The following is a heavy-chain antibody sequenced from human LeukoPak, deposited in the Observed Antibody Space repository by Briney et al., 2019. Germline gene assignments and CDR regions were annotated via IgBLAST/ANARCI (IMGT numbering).Heavy chain of an antibody. CDR3: ARGGKWLHFPFDI. V-gene: IGHV1-46*01. D-gene: IGHD3-22*01. CDR1: GYTFTSYY. J-gene: IGHJ3*02. CDR2: INPSGGST. Sequence: ASVKVSCKASGYTFTSYYMHWVRQAPGQGLEWMGIINPSGGSTSYAQKFQSRVTMTRDTSTSTAYMELSSLRSEGTAVYYCARGGKWLHFPFDIWGQGTMVTVSS.